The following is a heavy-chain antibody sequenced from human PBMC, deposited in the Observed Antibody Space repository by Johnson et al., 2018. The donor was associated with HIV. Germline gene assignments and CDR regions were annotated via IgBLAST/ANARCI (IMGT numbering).Heavy chain of an antibody. J-gene: IGHJ3*01. V-gene: IGHV3-15*01. D-gene: IGHD1-26*01. CDR3: TTDLRGSHYRSQAFDL. CDR2: IKSKTDGGTT. CDR1: GFTFSSYG. Sequence: VQLVESGGGLVQRGGSLRLSCAASGFTFSSYGMHWVRQAPGKGLEWVGRIKSKTDGGTTDYAAPVKGSFTISRDDSQNTLYLQMNSLKIEDTAVYYCTTDLRGSHYRSQAFDLWGQGTMVTVSS.